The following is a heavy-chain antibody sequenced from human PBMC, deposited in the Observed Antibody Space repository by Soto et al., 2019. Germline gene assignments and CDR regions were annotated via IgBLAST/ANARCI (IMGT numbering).Heavy chain of an antibody. CDR1: GFTFSSYG. CDR3: AKPLAEEAFYY. CDR2: ISYDGNNK. J-gene: IGHJ4*02. Sequence: QVQLVESGGGVVQPGRSLRLSCAASGFTFSSYGMHWVRQAPGKGLEWVAVISYDGNNKYYADSVRGRFNISRDNSKNTMYLQLTSLRAEDTAVYYCAKPLAEEAFYYWGQGTLVTVSS. V-gene: IGHV3-30*18.